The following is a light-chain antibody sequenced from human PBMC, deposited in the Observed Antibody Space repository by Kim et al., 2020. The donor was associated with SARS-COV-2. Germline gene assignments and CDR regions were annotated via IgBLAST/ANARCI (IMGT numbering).Light chain of an antibody. CDR2: GAT. CDR1: DNIANS. J-gene: IGKJ2*01. CDR3: QQYSHWPYS. Sequence: IGMAQYPATLSVSPGERATLSCRASDNIANSFAWYQHTPGQAPRLLIYGATTRATGVPARFTGSGSGTEFTLTITSLQSEDFVIYFCQQYSHWPYSFGQGTKLEI. V-gene: IGKV3-15*01.